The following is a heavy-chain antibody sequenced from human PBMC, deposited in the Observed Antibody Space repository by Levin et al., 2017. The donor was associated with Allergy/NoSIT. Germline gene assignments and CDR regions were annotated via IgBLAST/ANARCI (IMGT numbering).Heavy chain of an antibody. D-gene: IGHD3-3*01. V-gene: IGHV3-9*01. CDR2: ISKNSDNI. CDR1: GFTFDDYA. Sequence: LSLTCAASGFTFDDYAMHWVRQVPGKGLEWVSGISKNSDNIGYADFVKGRFTISRDNAKNSLYLQMNNLRPEDTALYYCVKDCYDFWSDPDYWGQGTLVTVFS. J-gene: IGHJ4*02. CDR3: VKDCYDFWSDPDY.